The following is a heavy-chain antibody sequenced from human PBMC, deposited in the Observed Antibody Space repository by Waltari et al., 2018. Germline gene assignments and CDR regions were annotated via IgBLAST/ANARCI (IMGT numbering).Heavy chain of an antibody. D-gene: IGHD6-13*01. CDR1: GFPFSSYG. J-gene: IGHJ4*02. CDR3: AKDEGYSSSWYDY. CDR2: IWYDGSNK. Sequence: QVQLVESGGGVVQPGRSLRLACAASGFPFSSYGMHWLRRAPGKGREWVAVIWYDGSNKYYADSVKGRVTISRDNSKNTLYLQMNSLRAEDTAVYYCAKDEGYSSSWYDYWGQGTLVTVSS. V-gene: IGHV3-33*06.